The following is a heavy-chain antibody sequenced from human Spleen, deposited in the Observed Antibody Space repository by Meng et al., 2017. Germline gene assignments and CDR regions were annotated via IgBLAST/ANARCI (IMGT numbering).Heavy chain of an antibody. J-gene: IGHJ4*02. CDR3: ARDEDISAAGKLFGDY. CDR1: GYTFTRYG. D-gene: IGHD6-13*01. Sequence: ASVKVSCKASGYTFTRYGISWVRQAPGQGLEWMGWISGYNGDTNYAQKLQGRVTMTTDTSTNTAYMELSGLRSDDTAMYYCARDEDISAAGKLFGDYWGQGTLVTVSS. CDR2: ISGYNGDT. V-gene: IGHV1-18*01.